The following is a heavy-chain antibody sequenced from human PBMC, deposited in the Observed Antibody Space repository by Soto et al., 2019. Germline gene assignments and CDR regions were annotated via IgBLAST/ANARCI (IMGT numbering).Heavy chain of an antibody. CDR1: GGSISSSSYY. CDR2: IYYSGST. J-gene: IGHJ6*03. CDR3: ARPAAGTYYYYYMDV. V-gene: IGHV4-39*01. Sequence: QLQLQESGPGLVKPSETLSLTCTVPGGSISSSSYYWGWIRQPPGKGLEWIGSIYYSGSTYYNPSLKSRVSISVDTSKNQFSLKLSSVTAADTAVYYCARPAAGTYYYYYMDVWGKGTTVTVSS. D-gene: IGHD6-13*01.